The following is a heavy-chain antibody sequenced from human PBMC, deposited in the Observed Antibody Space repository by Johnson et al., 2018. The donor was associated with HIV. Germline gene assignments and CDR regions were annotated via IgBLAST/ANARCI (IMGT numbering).Heavy chain of an antibody. V-gene: IGHV3-66*01. J-gene: IGHJ3*02. CDR3: ARVPRIEQQLVHAFDI. CDR2: IYSGGST. D-gene: IGHD6-13*01. CDR1: GFTVSSNY. Sequence: VQLVESGGGLVQPGGSLRLSCAASGFTVSSNYMSWVRQAPGKGLEWVSVIYSGGSTYYADSVKGRFTISRDNSKNTRYLQLNSLRAEDTAVYYCARVPRIEQQLVHAFDIWGQGTMVTVSS.